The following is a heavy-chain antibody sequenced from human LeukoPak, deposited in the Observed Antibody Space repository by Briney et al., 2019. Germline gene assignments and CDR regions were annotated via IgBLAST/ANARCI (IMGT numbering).Heavy chain of an antibody. Sequence: WETLSLTCAAYGGSFSGYYWSWIRQPPGKGLEWVGEINHSGSTNYNPSPKSRVTISVITSKNQFSLELSSVTAADTAVYYCARETRGYSYGYAGYFDYWGQGTLVTVSS. CDR3: ARETRGYSYGYAGYFDY. V-gene: IGHV4-34*01. CDR1: GGSFSGYY. CDR2: INHSGST. D-gene: IGHD5-18*01. J-gene: IGHJ4*02.